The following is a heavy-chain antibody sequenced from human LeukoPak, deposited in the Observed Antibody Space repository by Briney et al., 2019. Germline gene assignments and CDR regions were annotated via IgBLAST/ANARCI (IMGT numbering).Heavy chain of an antibody. CDR2: INPNTGGT. D-gene: IGHD4-17*01. CDR3: ARGDGDYVGNDY. Sequence: ASVKVSCKASGYSFISYGFSWVRQAPGQGLEWMGWINPNTGGTHYAQNFQGRVTMTRDTSISTAYMEFSGLKSDDTAVYYCARGDGDYVGNDYWGHGTLVTVSS. J-gene: IGHJ4*01. V-gene: IGHV1-2*02. CDR1: GYSFISYG.